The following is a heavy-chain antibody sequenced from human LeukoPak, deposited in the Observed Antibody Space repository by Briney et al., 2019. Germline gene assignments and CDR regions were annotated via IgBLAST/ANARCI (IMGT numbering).Heavy chain of an antibody. CDR2: IYYSGST. CDR3: ARSVEGYCSGGSCYSYYYYMDV. J-gene: IGHJ6*03. CDR1: GGSISSYY. D-gene: IGHD2-15*01. V-gene: IGHV4-59*01. Sequence: PSETLSLTCTVSGGSISSYYWSWVRQPPGKGLEWIGYIYYSGSTNYNPSLKSRVTISVDTSKNQFSLKLSSVTAADTAVYYCARSVEGYCSGGSCYSYYYYMDVWGKGTTVTISS.